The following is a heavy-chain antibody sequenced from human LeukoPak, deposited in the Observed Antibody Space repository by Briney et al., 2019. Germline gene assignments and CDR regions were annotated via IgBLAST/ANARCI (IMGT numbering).Heavy chain of an antibody. CDR2: ISADGSTT. CDR1: GFTFSNYW. Sequence: GGSLRLSCAASGFTFSNYWMHWVRQGPGKGLVWVSRISADGSTTTYADSVKGRFIISRDSAQNTVYLQMSSLRLEDTAVYYCAREYSSSSGRAFDYWGQGALVTASS. V-gene: IGHV3-74*01. D-gene: IGHD6-6*01. CDR3: AREYSSSSGRAFDY. J-gene: IGHJ4*02.